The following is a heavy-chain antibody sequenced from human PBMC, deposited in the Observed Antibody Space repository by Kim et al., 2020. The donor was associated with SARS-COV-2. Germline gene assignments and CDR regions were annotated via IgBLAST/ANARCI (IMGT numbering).Heavy chain of an antibody. J-gene: IGHJ4*02. D-gene: IGHD2-15*01. CDR2: ISGSGDST. CDR3: AKARSSGGSCYNY. V-gene: IGHV3-23*01. CDR1: GFTFSSYA. Sequence: VGSLRLSCAASGFTFSSYAMSWVRQAPGKGLEWVSDISGSGDSTYYADSVKGRFTISRDNSKNTLYLQMNSLRAEDTAVYFCAKARSSGGSCYNYWGQGTLVTVSS.